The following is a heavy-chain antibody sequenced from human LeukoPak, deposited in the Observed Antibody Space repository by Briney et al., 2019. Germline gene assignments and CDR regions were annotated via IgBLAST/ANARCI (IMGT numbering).Heavy chain of an antibody. CDR1: GGSFSGYY. D-gene: IGHD3-10*01. J-gene: IGHJ4*02. Sequence: SETLSLTCAVYGGSFSGYYWSWIRQPPGKGLGWIGEINHSGSTNYNPSLKSRVTISVDTSKNQFSLKLSSVTAADTAVYYCARFSRRSGSYPAFDYWGQGTLVTVSS. V-gene: IGHV4-34*01. CDR3: ARFSRRSGSYPAFDY. CDR2: INHSGST.